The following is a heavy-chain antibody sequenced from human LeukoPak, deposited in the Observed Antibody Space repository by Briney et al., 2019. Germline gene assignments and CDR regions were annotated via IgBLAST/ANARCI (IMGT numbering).Heavy chain of an antibody. J-gene: IGHJ4*02. CDR2: ISYDGSNK. Sequence: GGSLRLSCAASGFTFSSYAMHWVRQAPGKGLEWVAVISYDGSNKYYADSVKGRFTISRDNSKNTLYLRMNSLRAEDTAVYYCARALVVVAATPDYWGQGTLVTVSS. D-gene: IGHD2-15*01. V-gene: IGHV3-30-3*01. CDR1: GFTFSSYA. CDR3: ARALVVVAATPDY.